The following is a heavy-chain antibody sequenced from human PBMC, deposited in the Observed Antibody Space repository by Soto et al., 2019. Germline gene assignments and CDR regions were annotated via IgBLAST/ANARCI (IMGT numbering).Heavy chain of an antibody. CDR3: ARSPRSRPYFDF. CDR1: GYTFSNFW. J-gene: IGHJ4*02. V-gene: IGHV5-51*01. CDR2: IYPGDHET. Sequence: LGESLKISCQCSGYTFSNFWIGWVRQLPGQGLEWMGIIYPGDHETRYSPSFLGKVTISAETSINTAYLQWSSLEASDSAFYFCARSPRSRPYFDFWGQGALVTVSS. D-gene: IGHD6-13*01.